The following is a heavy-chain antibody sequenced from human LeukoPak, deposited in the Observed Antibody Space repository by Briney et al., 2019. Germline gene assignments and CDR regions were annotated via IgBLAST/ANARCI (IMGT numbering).Heavy chain of an antibody. D-gene: IGHD1-26*01. V-gene: IGHV1-18*01. J-gene: IGHJ3*02. CDR1: GYTFTSYG. CDR3: ARDKGGSYYVYDAFDI. CDR2: ISAYNGNT. Sequence: ASVKVSCKASGYTFTSYGISWVRQAPGQGLEWMGWISAYNGNTNYAQKLQGRVTMTTDTSTRTAYMELRSLRSDDTAVYYCARDKGGSYYVYDAFDIWGQGTMVTVSS.